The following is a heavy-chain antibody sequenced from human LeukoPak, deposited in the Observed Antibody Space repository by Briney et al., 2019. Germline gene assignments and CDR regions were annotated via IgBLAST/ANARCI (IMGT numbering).Heavy chain of an antibody. CDR1: GFTFRSYW. V-gene: IGHV3-74*01. Sequence: PGGSLRLSCAASGFTFRSYWMNWVRQAPGKGLVWVSRIKSDGSATSYAAFVKGRFTVSRDNDKNTLYLQMNSLRVEDTAVYYCASLWDGGYWGQGTLVSVSS. D-gene: IGHD1-26*01. J-gene: IGHJ4*02. CDR3: ASLWDGGY. CDR2: IKSDGSAT.